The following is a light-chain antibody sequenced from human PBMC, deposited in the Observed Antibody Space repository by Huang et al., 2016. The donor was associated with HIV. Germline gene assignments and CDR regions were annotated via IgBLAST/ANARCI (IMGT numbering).Light chain of an antibody. J-gene: IGKJ3*01. Sequence: EIVMTQSPVTLSVSPGERVTLSCRASQSVSSDLAWYQQKPGQAPRLLIYGASTRATGIPARFSGRGSGTVFTLTISSLQSEHFAVYYCQQYNTWPITFGPGTKVDTK. V-gene: IGKV3-15*01. CDR2: GAS. CDR3: QQYNTWPIT. CDR1: QSVSSD.